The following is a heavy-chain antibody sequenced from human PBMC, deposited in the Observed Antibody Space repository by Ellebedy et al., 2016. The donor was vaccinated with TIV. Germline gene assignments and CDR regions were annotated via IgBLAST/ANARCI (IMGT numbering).Heavy chain of an antibody. D-gene: IGHD2-2*02. J-gene: IGHJ5*02. CDR1: GYTFTGYY. CDR2: INLSGGST. Sequence: ASVKVSXXASGYTFTGYYMHWVRQAPGQGLEWMGIINLSGGSTSYAQKFQGRVTITADESTSTAYMELSSLRSEDTAVYYCARGLREVPAAIFIPWFDPWGQGTLVTVSS. CDR3: ARGLREVPAAIFIPWFDP. V-gene: IGHV1-46*01.